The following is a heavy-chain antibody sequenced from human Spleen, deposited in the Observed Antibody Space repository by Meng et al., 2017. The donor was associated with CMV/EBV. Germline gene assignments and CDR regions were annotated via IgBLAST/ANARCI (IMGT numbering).Heavy chain of an antibody. CDR2: ISSIGHIT. D-gene: IGHD2-15*01. CDR1: GFIFGTYG. J-gene: IGHJ4*02. Sequence: GESLKISCAASGFIFGTYGMAWVRQAPGKGLEWVTTISSIGHITYYADSVKGRFTVSRDNSKNTLYLQMNSLRAEDTAVYYCVLRAARSYYFDYWGQGTLVTVSS. CDR3: VLRAARSYYFDY. V-gene: IGHV3-23*01.